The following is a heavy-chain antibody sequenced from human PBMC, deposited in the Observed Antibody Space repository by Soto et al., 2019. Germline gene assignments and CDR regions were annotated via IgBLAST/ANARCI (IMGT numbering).Heavy chain of an antibody. D-gene: IGHD1-7*01. CDR3: ARDVQPGTTAYYFDY. V-gene: IGHV3-30-3*01. CDR1: GFTFSSYA. Sequence: QVQLVESGGGVVQPGRSLRLSCAASGFTFSSYAMHWVRQAPGKGLEWVAVISYDGSNKYYADSVKGRFTISRDNSKNTLYLQMNSLRAEDTAVYYCARDVQPGTTAYYFDYWGQGTLVTVSS. CDR2: ISYDGSNK. J-gene: IGHJ4*02.